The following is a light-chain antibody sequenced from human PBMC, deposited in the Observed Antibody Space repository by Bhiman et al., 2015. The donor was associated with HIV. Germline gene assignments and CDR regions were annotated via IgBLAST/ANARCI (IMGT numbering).Light chain of an antibody. CDR2: DVS. J-gene: IGLJ2*01. V-gene: IGLV2-11*01. Sequence: QSALTQPASVSGSPGQSITISCTGTSSDVGGYNYVSWFQQHPGKVPKLIIYDVSKRPSGVPDRFSGSKSGNTASLTISGLQAEDEADYYCCSYAGSYSVFGGGTKLTVL. CDR1: SSDVGGYNY. CDR3: CSYAGSYSV.